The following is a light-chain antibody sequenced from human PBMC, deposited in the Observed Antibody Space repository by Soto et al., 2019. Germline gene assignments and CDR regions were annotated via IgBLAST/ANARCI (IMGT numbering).Light chain of an antibody. CDR1: QGIRND. J-gene: IGKJ1*01. V-gene: IGKV1-6*01. Sequence: AIQMTQSPSSLSASVGDRVTITCRASQGIRNDLGWYQQKPRKAPKLLIYAASSLQSGVPSRFSGSGSGTDFTLTTSSLQPEDFATYYCLQDYNYPPTFGQGTKVEIK. CDR2: AAS. CDR3: LQDYNYPPT.